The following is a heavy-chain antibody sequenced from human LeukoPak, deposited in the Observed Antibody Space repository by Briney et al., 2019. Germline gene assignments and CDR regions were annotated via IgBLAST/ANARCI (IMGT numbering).Heavy chain of an antibody. CDR1: GYTFTSYG. Sequence: ASVKVSCKASGYTFTSYGISWVRQAPGQGLEWMGWISAYNGNTNYAQKLQGRVTMTTDTCTSTAYMELRSLRSDDTAVYYCARARISSSWYSYYFDYWGQGTLVTVSS. V-gene: IGHV1-18*01. CDR3: ARARISSSWYSYYFDY. D-gene: IGHD6-13*01. CDR2: ISAYNGNT. J-gene: IGHJ4*02.